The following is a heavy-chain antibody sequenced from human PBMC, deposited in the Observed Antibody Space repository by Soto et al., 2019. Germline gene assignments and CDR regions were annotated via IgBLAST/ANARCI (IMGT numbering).Heavy chain of an antibody. CDR2: ISYDGSNK. CDR3: AKAEYYYDSSGLGADHFDY. J-gene: IGHJ4*02. Sequence: QVQLVESGGGVVQPGRSLRLSCAASGFTFSSYGMHWVRQAPGKGLEWVAVISYDGSNKYYADSVKGRFTISRDNSKNTLYLQMNSLRAEDTAVYYCAKAEYYYDSSGLGADHFDYWGQGTLVTVSS. D-gene: IGHD3-22*01. CDR1: GFTFSSYG. V-gene: IGHV3-30*18.